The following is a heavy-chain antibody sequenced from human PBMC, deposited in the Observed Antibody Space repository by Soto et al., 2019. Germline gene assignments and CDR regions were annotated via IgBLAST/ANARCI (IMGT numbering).Heavy chain of an antibody. CDR2: ISGSGSST. CDR3: SNRDNSNYGGFFDY. J-gene: IGHJ4*02. D-gene: IGHD4-4*01. Sequence: QPGGSLRLSCAASGFTFSSYAMSWVRQAPGKGLEWVSTISGSGSSTYYADSVKGRFTISRDNSKNTLYLQMNSLRAEDTAIYYCSNRDNSNYGGFFDYWGQGTVVTVSS. V-gene: IGHV3-23*01. CDR1: GFTFSSYA.